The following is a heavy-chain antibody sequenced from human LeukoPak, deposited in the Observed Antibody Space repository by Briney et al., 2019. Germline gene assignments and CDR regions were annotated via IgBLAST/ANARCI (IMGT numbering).Heavy chain of an antibody. Sequence: ASVKVSCEASGYTFTSYAMNWVRQAPGQGLEWMGWINTNTGNPTYAQGFTGRFVFSLDTSVSTAYLQISSLKAEDTAVYYCAREYYYDSSGYLDAFDIWGQGTMVTVSS. CDR3: AREYYYDSSGYLDAFDI. D-gene: IGHD3-22*01. J-gene: IGHJ3*02. CDR2: INTNTGNP. CDR1: GYTFTSYA. V-gene: IGHV7-4-1*02.